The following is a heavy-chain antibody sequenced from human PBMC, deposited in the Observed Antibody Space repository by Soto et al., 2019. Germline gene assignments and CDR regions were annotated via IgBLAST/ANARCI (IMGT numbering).Heavy chain of an antibody. CDR1: GFTFSGSA. V-gene: IGHV3-73*01. CDR2: IRSKANSYET. Sequence: EVQLVESGGGLVQPGGPLKLACAASGFTFSGSAMHWVRQASGKGLEWVGRIRSKANSYETAYAASVKGRFTISRDDSKNTAYLQMSSLKTEDTAVYYCTRHLLYSSGSRRYYGMDVWGQGTTVPVSS. J-gene: IGHJ6*02. CDR3: TRHLLYSSGSRRYYGMDV. D-gene: IGHD6-19*01.